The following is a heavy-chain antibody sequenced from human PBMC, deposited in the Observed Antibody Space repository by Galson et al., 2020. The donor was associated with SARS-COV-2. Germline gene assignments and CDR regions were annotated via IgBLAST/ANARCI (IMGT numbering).Heavy chain of an antibody. J-gene: IGHJ3*01. Sequence: SETLSLTCTVSGGSMSGFYWNWLRQSPGEGLEWIAFISSAGRTNYNPSLNSRVTISLDTSENHFSLKLTSVTTADTAIYYCARLNPTKYESSGYCPFDVWGQGTMVTVSS. CDR3: ARLNPTKYESSGYCPFDV. V-gene: IGHV4-59*01. D-gene: IGHD3-22*01. CDR2: ISSAGRT. CDR1: GGSMSGFY.